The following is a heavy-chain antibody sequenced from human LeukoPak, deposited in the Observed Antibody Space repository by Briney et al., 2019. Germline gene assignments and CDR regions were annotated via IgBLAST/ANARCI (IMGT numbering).Heavy chain of an antibody. V-gene: IGHV3-53*01. Sequence: GGSLRLSCAASGFTVSSNYMSWVRQAPGKGLEWVLVIYSGGSTYYADSVKGRFTISRDNSKNTLYLQMNSLRAEDTAVYYCARVYRQQLGRAFDIWGQGTMVTVSS. J-gene: IGHJ3*02. CDR3: ARVYRQQLGRAFDI. D-gene: IGHD6-13*01. CDR1: GFTVSSNY. CDR2: IYSGGST.